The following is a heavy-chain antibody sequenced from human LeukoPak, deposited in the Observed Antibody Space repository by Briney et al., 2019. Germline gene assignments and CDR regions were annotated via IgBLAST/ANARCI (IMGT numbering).Heavy chain of an antibody. CDR2: ITWNSGSI. CDR1: GFTFDDYA. D-gene: IGHD3-9*01. V-gene: IGHV3-9*01. Sequence: PGRSLRLSCVASGFTFDDYAMHWVRQTPGKGLEWVSGITWNSGSIGYADSVKGRFTISRDNAKNSLYLQMNSLRAEDTALYYCAKGSLNYDILTGYHDYWGQGTLVTVSS. CDR3: AKGSLNYDILTGYHDY. J-gene: IGHJ4*02.